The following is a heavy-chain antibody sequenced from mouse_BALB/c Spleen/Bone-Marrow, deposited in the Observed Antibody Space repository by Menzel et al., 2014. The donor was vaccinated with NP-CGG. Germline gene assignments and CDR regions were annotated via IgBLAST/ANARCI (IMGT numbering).Heavy chain of an antibody. D-gene: IGHD2-3*01. CDR3: ARGRWYY. CDR2: VNPNIGGT. CDR1: GYTFTDYT. V-gene: IGHV1-22*01. Sequence: EVQLQESGPELVKPGASVKISCKPSGYTFTDYTLHWVKQSHGKSLEWIGGVNPNIGGTSHNQKFKGKASLTVNKSSTTAYMELRSLTSEDSAVYYCARGRWYYWGQGTTLTVSS. J-gene: IGHJ2*01.